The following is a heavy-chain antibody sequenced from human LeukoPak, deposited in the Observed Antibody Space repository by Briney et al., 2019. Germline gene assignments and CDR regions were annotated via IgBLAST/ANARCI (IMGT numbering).Heavy chain of an antibody. CDR2: SIDNGRSA. D-gene: IGHD5-24*01. CDR1: GFTFEDHA. CDR3: AKAGLRRLDGYNYRNGYWFFDL. J-gene: IGHJ2*01. V-gene: IGHV3-43*02. Sequence: GGSLRLSCAGSGFTFEDHALHWVRHAPGKGLEWVSVSIDNGRSADYADYETSQFTSSKDKDKDSLYLQIISLGPDDPAVYYCAKAGLRRLDGYNYRNGYWFFDLGGRGTQVSVSS.